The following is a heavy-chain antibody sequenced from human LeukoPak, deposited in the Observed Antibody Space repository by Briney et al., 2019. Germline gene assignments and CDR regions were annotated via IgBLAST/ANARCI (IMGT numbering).Heavy chain of an antibody. D-gene: IGHD7-27*01. CDR2: ISRDDDK. CDR1: GFSLNSRGVG. V-gene: IGHV2-5*02. CDR3: AHTGSAHGDDWFDP. Sequence: SGPTLVKPTETLTLTCTFSGFSLNSRGVGVGWIRQPPGKALEWLSLISRDDDKRYSPSLKSRLSITKDTSKNQVVLTLANLDPVDTATYYCAHTGSAHGDDWFDPWGQGTLVTVSS. J-gene: IGHJ5*02.